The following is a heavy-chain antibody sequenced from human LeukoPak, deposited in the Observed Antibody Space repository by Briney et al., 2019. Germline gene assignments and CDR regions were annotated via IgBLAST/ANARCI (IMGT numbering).Heavy chain of an antibody. V-gene: IGHV4-34*01. CDR2: INHSGST. CDR1: DGSFSGYY. D-gene: IGHD3-10*01. J-gene: IGHJ4*02. CDR3: ARGLGGWFGELLDY. Sequence: PSETLSLTCAVYDGSFSGYYWSWLRQPPGKGLEWIGEINHSGSTNYNPSLKSRVTISVDTSKNQFSLKLSSVTAADTAVYYCARGLGGWFGELLDYWGQGTLVTVSS.